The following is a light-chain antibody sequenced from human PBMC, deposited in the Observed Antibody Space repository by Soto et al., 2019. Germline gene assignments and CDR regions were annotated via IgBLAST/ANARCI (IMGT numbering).Light chain of an antibody. Sequence: GDIVTITCRASQSISSYLNWYQQKPGKAPKLLIYAASTLQSGVPPRFSGSGSGTDFTLTISSLQPEDFAIYYCQESYSTLFGQGTRLEIK. J-gene: IGKJ5*01. CDR1: QSISSY. CDR3: QESYSTL. V-gene: IGKV1-39*01. CDR2: AAS.